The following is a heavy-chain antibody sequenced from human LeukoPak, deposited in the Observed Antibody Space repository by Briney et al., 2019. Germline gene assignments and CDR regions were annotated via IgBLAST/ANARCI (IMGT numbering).Heavy chain of an antibody. CDR1: GFTVSSNY. CDR2: IHSGGDT. CDR3: VSHSDSLTSYSFDY. Sequence: GGSLRLSCAASGFTVSSNYMSWIRQAPGKGLEWGSIIHSGGDTKYADSVKGRFAISRDNSKNTLSLQMNSLRAEDTAVYYCVSHSDSLTSYSFDYWGQGTLVTVSS. V-gene: IGHV3-53*01. D-gene: IGHD3-9*01. J-gene: IGHJ4*02.